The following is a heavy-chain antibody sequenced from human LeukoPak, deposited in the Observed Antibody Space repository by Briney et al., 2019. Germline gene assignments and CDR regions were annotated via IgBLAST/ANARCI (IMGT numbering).Heavy chain of an antibody. CDR1: GFTFTNAW. CDR2: IKSKADGGTT. J-gene: IGHJ4*02. V-gene: IGHV3-15*01. Sequence: GGSLRLSCAASGFTFTNAWMSWVRQAPEKGLEWVGRIKSKADGGTTDYAAPVKDRFNISRDDSKNTLYLQMNSLKTEDTAVYYCITDLRWEMILDYWGQGTLVTVSS. D-gene: IGHD1-26*01. CDR3: ITDLRWEMILDY.